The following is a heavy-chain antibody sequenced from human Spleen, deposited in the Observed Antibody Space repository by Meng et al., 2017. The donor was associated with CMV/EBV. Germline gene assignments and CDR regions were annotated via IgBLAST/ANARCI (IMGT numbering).Heavy chain of an antibody. CDR1: GFTFSSYA. D-gene: IGHD3-3*01. CDR2: ISYDGSIK. J-gene: IGHJ4*02. Sequence: GESLNLSCAASGFTFSSYAMHWVRQAPGKGLEWVAVISYDGSIKYYADSVKGRFTISRDNSKNTLYLQMNSLRAEDTAVYYRARGKGYDFWSVPPQGYFDYWGQGTLVTVSS. CDR3: ARGKGYDFWSVPPQGYFDY. V-gene: IGHV3-30-3*01.